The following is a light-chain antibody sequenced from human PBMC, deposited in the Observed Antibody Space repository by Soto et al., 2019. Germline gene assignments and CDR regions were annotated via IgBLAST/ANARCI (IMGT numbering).Light chain of an antibody. J-gene: IGKJ1*01. CDR2: GAS. V-gene: IGKV3-20*01. CDR1: QSVSSIY. Sequence: EIVLTQSPGTLSLSPGERATLSCRASQSVSSIYLAWYQQKPGQAPRLLIYGASSRATGIPDRFSGSGSGTDFTLTISRLVPEDFAVYYCHQYGSSRWTFGQGTKVEI. CDR3: HQYGSSRWT.